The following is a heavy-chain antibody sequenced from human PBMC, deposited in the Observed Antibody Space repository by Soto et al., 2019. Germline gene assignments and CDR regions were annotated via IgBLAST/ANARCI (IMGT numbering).Heavy chain of an antibody. Sequence: SVKVSCKASGGTFSSYAISWVRQAPGQGLEWMGGIIPIFGTANYAQKFQGRVTITADESTSTAYMELSSLRSEDTAVYYCAREEGWNRAFDIWGQGTMVTVSS. D-gene: IGHD1-1*01. CDR2: IIPIFGTA. CDR3: AREEGWNRAFDI. J-gene: IGHJ3*02. V-gene: IGHV1-69*13. CDR1: GGTFSSYA.